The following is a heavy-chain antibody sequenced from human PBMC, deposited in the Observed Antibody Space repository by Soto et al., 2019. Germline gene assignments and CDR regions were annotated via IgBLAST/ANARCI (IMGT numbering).Heavy chain of an antibody. CDR2: MNPNSGNT. CDR3: ARATYCSGGSCYYFDY. CDR1: GYTFTSYD. J-gene: IGHJ4*02. D-gene: IGHD2-15*01. V-gene: IGHV1-8*01. Sequence: VASVKVSCKASGYTFTSYDINWVRQATGQGLEWMGWMNPNSGNTGYAQKFQGRVTMTRNTSISTAYMELSSLRSEDTAVYYCARATYCSGGSCYYFDYWGQGTLVTVSS.